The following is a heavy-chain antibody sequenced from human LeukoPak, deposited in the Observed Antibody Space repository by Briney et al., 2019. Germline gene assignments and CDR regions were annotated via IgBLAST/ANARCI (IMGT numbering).Heavy chain of an antibody. J-gene: IGHJ6*03. CDR3: AREANYDFWSGYYPYYYYYYMDV. V-gene: IGHV3-7*01. CDR1: GFTFSSYW. D-gene: IGHD3-3*01. Sequence: GGSLRLSCAASGFTFSSYWMSWVRQAPGKGLEWVANIKQDGSEKYYVDSVKGRFTISRDNAKNSLYLQMNSLRAEDTAVYYCAREANYDFWSGYYPYYYYYYMDVWGKGTTVTVSS. CDR2: IKQDGSEK.